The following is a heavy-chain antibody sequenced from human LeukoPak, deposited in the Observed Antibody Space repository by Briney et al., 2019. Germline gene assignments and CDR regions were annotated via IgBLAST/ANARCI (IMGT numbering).Heavy chain of an antibody. Sequence: SVKVSCKASGGTFSTYTFSWVRQAPGQGLEWMGRIIPILGIAIYAQKFQGRVTITADKSTNTAYMDLSSLRSEDTAVYYCARAGQLSTGAYFDYWGQGTLVTVSS. D-gene: IGHD6-6*01. V-gene: IGHV1-69*02. CDR2: IIPILGIA. J-gene: IGHJ4*02. CDR1: GGTFSTYT. CDR3: ARAGQLSTGAYFDY.